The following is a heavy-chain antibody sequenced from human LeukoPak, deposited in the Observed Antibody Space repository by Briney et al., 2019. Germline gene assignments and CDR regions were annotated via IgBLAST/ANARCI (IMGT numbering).Heavy chain of an antibody. J-gene: IGHJ4*02. D-gene: IGHD4-23*01. Sequence: ASVKVSCKASDYTFTSYGITWVRQAPGQGLEWMGWISTYNGNTNYARKFQGRVTMTTDTSTSTAYMDLRTLRSDDTAVYYCARLNYGGNFLDDWGQGTLVTVSS. CDR1: DYTFTSYG. CDR2: ISTYNGNT. V-gene: IGHV1-18*01. CDR3: ARLNYGGNFLDD.